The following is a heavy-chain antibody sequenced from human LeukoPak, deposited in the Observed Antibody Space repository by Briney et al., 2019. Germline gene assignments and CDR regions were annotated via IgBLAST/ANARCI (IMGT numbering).Heavy chain of an antibody. V-gene: IGHV1-8*02. CDR1: GYTFTSYD. Sequence: VASVKVSCKASGYTFTSYDINWLRQATGQGLEWMGWMNPNSGNTGYAQKFQGWVTMTRDTSISTAYMELSRLRSDDTAVYYCARDYGGSGWFDPWGQGTLVTVSS. CDR2: MNPNSGNT. J-gene: IGHJ5*02. D-gene: IGHD4-23*01. CDR3: ARDYGGSGWFDP.